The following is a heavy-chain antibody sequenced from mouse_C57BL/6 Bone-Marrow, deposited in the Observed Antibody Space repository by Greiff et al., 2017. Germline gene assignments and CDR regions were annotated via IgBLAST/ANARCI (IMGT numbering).Heavy chain of an antibody. CDR1: GFSLSTFGMG. D-gene: IGHD1-1*01. CDR2: IWWDDDK. J-gene: IGHJ4*01. CDR3: ARIGGVITTVVATKGYAMDY. Sequence: QVTLKVSGPGILQPSQTLSLTCSFSGFSLSTFGMGVGWIRQPSGKGLEWLAHIWWDDDKYYNPALKSRLTSSKDTSKNQVFLKIANVDTADTATYYCARIGGVITTVVATKGYAMDYWGQGTSVTVSS. V-gene: IGHV8-8*01.